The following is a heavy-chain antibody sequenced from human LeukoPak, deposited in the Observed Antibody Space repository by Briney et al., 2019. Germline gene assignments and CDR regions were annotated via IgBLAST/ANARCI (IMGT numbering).Heavy chain of an antibody. V-gene: IGHV1-2*04. Sequence: ASVKVSCNASGCTFTGYYMHWVRQAPGHGLEWMGWINPNSGGTNYAQKFQGWVTMTRDTSISTAYMELSRLRSDDTAVYYCARTTAGLDAFDIWGQGTMVTVSS. CDR2: INPNSGGT. D-gene: IGHD6-25*01. J-gene: IGHJ3*02. CDR3: ARTTAGLDAFDI. CDR1: GCTFTGYY.